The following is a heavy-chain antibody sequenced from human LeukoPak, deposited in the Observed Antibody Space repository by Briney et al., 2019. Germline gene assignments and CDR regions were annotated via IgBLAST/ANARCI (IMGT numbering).Heavy chain of an antibody. J-gene: IGHJ3*02. CDR1: GYTFTSYG. CDR2: ISAYNGNT. CDR3: ARRANYGSGTTAGDAFDI. V-gene: IGHV1-18*01. D-gene: IGHD3-10*01. Sequence: ASVKVSCKASGYTFTSYGISWVRQAPGQGLEWMGWISAYNGNTNYAQKLQGRVTMTTDTSTSTAYMELRSLRSDDTAVYYCARRANYGSGTTAGDAFDIWGQGTMVTVSS.